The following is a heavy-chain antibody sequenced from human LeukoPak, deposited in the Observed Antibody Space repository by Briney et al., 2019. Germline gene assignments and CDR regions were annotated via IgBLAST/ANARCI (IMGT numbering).Heavy chain of an antibody. V-gene: IGHV3-66*01. CDR2: IHSGGTT. D-gene: IGHD5-18*01. CDR1: GFTVSNNF. J-gene: IGHJ4*02. CDR3: ARVTGFIQTWSPNFDS. Sequence: HPGGSLRLSCAASGFTVSNNFMNWVRQAPGRGLEWVSVIHSGGTTYYADSVKGRFTISRDNSKNTLYLQMNSLRAEDTAVYYCARVTGFIQTWSPNFDSWSQGTLVTVSS.